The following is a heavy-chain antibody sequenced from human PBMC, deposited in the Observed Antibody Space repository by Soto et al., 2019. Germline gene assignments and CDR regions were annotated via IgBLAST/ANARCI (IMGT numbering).Heavy chain of an antibody. CDR3: ARSYNSRVTGMREQWLVPGYYYYGMDV. CDR2: IWYDGSNK. V-gene: IGHV3-33*01. D-gene: IGHD6-19*01. J-gene: IGHJ6*02. CDR1: GFTFSSYG. Sequence: QAGGSLRLSCAASGFTFSSYGMHWVRQAPGKGLEWVAVIWYDGSNKYYADSVKGRFTISRDNSKNTLYLQMNSLRAEDTAVYYCARSYNSRVTGMREQWLVPGYYYYGMDVWGQGTTVTVSS.